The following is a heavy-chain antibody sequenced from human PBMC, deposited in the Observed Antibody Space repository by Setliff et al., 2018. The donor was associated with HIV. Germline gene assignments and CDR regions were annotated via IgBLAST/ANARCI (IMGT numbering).Heavy chain of an antibody. J-gene: IGHJ4*02. CDR1: GGSFSDYY. D-gene: IGHD3-22*01. CDR2: VNRGRRT. Sequence: SETLSLTCALYGGSFSDYYWSWIRQPPGMGLEWIGEVNRGRRTNYNSSLKSRVTISIDTSRNQFSLTVSSVTAADTAVYYCAREIPYSYGGRGHPLWGQGTRGTV. V-gene: IGHV4-34*01. CDR3: AREIPYSYGGRGHPL.